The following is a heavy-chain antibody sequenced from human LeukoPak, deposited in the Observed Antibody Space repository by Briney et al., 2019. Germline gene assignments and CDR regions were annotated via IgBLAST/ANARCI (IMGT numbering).Heavy chain of an antibody. D-gene: IGHD2-2*01. V-gene: IGHV4-31*03. J-gene: IGHJ3*02. CDR2: KYYSGSA. Sequence: KASETLSLTCNVSGVSVSDGRYYWTWIRQHPGKGLEWIGYKYYSGSAKYNPSLKSRLTISIDPSKNQFSLQLSSVTAADTATYXXXTPYCSGISCLDVFNMWGQGTRVTVSS. CDR1: GVSVSDGRYY. CDR3: XTPYCSGISCLDVFNM.